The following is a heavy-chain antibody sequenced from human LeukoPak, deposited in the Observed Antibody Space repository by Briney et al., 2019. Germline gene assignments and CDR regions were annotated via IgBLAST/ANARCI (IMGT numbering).Heavy chain of an antibody. CDR1: GYTFTSYG. CDR3: ARGRGGIAAAGALEY. Sequence: ASVKVSCKASGYTFTSYGISWVRQAPGQGLEWMGWISAYNGNTNYAQKLQGRVTMTRDTSTSTVYMELSSLRSEDTAVYYCARGRGGIAAAGALEYWGQGTLVTVSS. J-gene: IGHJ4*02. D-gene: IGHD6-13*01. V-gene: IGHV1-18*01. CDR2: ISAYNGNT.